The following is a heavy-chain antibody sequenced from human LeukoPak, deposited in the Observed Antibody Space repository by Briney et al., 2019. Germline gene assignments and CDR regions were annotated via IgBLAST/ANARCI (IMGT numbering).Heavy chain of an antibody. CDR1: GFTFSSYS. J-gene: IGHJ4*02. CDR3: AKDQYSSSWHGSLDY. V-gene: IGHV3-21*04. CDR2: ISSSSSYI. Sequence: GGSLRLSCAASGFTFSSYSMNWVRQAPGKGLEWVSSISSSSSYIYYADSVKGRFTISRDNAKNSLYLQMNSLRAEDTAVYYCAKDQYSSSWHGSLDYWGQGTLVTVSS. D-gene: IGHD6-13*01.